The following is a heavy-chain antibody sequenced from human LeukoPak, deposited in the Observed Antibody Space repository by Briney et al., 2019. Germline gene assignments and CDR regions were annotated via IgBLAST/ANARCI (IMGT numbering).Heavy chain of an antibody. CDR2: IQFDGSNK. CDR1: GFSFSNYG. Sequence: GGPLRLSCAASGFSFSNYGMHWVRQAPGKGLEWVTFIQFDGSNKYYADSVKGRFTFSRDNSKNTLYLQLNSLRVEDTAIYYCAKGSAWYLDYWGQGILVTVSS. J-gene: IGHJ4*02. CDR3: AKGSAWYLDY. V-gene: IGHV3-30*02. D-gene: IGHD3-3*01.